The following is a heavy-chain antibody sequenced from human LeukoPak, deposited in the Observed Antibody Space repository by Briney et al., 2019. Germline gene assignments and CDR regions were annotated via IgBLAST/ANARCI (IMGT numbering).Heavy chain of an antibody. V-gene: IGHV4-59*12. CDR3: ARDAIAARSGDDAFDI. J-gene: IGHJ3*02. D-gene: IGHD6-6*01. CDR1: GGSISSYY. CDR2: IYYSGST. Sequence: PSETLSLTCTVSGGSISSYYWSWIRQPPGKGLEWIGYIYYSGSTNYNPSLKSRVTISVDTSKNQFSLKLSSVTAADTAVNYCARDAIAARSGDDAFDIWGQGTMVTVSS.